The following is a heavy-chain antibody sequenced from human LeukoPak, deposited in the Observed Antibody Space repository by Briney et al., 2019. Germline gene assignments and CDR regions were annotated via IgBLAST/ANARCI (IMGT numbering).Heavy chain of an antibody. CDR2: IYYSGST. CDR3: ASGNDFWSGYYIGYYMDV. Sequence: SETLSLTCTVSGGSISSHYWSWIRQPPGKGLEWIGYIYYSGSTNYNPSLKSRVTISVDTSKNQFSLKLSSVPAADTAVYYCASGNDFWSGYYIGYYMDVWGKGTTVTVSS. D-gene: IGHD3-3*01. V-gene: IGHV4-59*11. CDR1: GGSISSHY. J-gene: IGHJ6*03.